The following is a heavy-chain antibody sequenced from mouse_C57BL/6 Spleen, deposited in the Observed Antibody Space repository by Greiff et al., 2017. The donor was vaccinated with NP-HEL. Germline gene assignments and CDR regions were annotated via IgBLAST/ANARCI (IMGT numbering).Heavy chain of an antibody. V-gene: IGHV5-4*01. J-gene: IGHJ2*01. Sequence: EVMLVESGGGLVKPGGFLKLSCAASGFTFSSYAMSWVRQTPEKRLEWVATISDGGSYTYYPDNVKGRFTISRDNAKNNLYLQMSHLKSEDTAMYYCARDTTTNYFDYWGQGTTLTVSS. CDR2: ISDGGSYT. CDR3: ARDTTTNYFDY. D-gene: IGHD1-1*01. CDR1: GFTFSSYA.